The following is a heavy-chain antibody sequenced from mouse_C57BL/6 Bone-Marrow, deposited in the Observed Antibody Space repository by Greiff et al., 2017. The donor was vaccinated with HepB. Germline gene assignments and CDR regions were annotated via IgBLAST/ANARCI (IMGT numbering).Heavy chain of an antibody. Sequence: VQLQQSGPVLVKPGASVKMSCKASGYTFTDYYMNWVKQSHGKSLEWIGVINPYNGGTSYNQKFKGRATLTVDKSSSTAYMELNSLTSEDSAVYYGARGYYGSSYVGNWYFDVWGTGTTVTVAS. D-gene: IGHD1-1*01. CDR3: ARGYYGSSYVGNWYFDV. J-gene: IGHJ1*03. CDR2: INPYNGGT. CDR1: GYTFTDYY. V-gene: IGHV1-19*01.